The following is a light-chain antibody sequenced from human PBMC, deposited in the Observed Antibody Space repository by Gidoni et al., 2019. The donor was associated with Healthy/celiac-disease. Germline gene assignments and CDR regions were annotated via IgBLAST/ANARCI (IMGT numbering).Light chain of an antibody. CDR2: DVS. J-gene: IGLJ2*01. V-gene: IGLV2-14*01. CDR1: NNDVCGYNY. CDR3: SSYTSSSTLVV. Sequence: QSALTQPASVSGSPGQSITISCNGTNNDVCGYNYVSWYQQHPGKAPKLMIYDVSNRPSGVSNRFSGSKSGNTASLTISGLQAEDEADYYCSSYTSSSTLVVFGGGTKLTVL.